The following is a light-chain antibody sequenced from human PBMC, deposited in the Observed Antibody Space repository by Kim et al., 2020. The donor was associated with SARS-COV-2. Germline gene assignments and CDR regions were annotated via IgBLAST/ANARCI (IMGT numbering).Light chain of an antibody. CDR1: SSNIGAGYD. CDR2: GNS. V-gene: IGLV1-40*01. Sequence: QRVTISCTGSSSNIGAGYDVHWYKQLPGTAPKLLIYGNSNRPSGVPDRFSGSKSGTSASLAITGLQAEDEADYYCQSYDSSLSGVVFGGGTKLTVL. J-gene: IGLJ2*01. CDR3: QSYDSSLSGVV.